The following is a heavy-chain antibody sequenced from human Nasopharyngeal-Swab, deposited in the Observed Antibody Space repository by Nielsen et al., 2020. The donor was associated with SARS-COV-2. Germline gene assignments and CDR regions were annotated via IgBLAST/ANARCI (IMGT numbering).Heavy chain of an antibody. CDR1: GGSISGYF. V-gene: IGHV4-4*07. J-gene: IGHJ6*01. D-gene: IGHD1-1*01. CDR3: ARSGTTKYGLDV. CDR2: VYTSGST. Sequence: SETLSLTCSVSGGSISGYFLSWIRQPAGEGLKWLGRVYTSGSTNYNPSLKSRVTISIDMSKNQFSLELRSVTAADTAFYYCARSGTTKYGLDVWGQGTTVIVSS.